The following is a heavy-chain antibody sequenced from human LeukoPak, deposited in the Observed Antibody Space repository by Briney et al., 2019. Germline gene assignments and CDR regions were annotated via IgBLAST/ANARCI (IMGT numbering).Heavy chain of an antibody. CDR1: GGSISSSSYY. CDR3: ARDRRGYPGAFDI. CDR2: IYYSGST. J-gene: IGHJ3*02. D-gene: IGHD1-1*01. Sequence: SETLSLACTVSGGSISSSSYYWGWIRQPPGKGLEWIGSIYYSGSTYYNPSLKSRVTISVDTSKNQFSLKLSSVTAADTAVYYCARDRRGYPGAFDIWSQGTMVTVSS. V-gene: IGHV4-39*07.